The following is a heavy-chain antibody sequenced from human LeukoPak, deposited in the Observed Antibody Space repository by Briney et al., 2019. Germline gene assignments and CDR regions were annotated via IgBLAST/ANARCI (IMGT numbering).Heavy chain of an antibody. CDR2: ISAYNGNT. Sequence: GASVKVSCKASGYTFTSYGISWVRQAPGQGLEWMGWISAYNGNTNYAQKLQGRVTMTTDTSTSTAYMALRSLRSDDTVVYYCARASKVPLASFDPWGQGTLVTVSS. CDR3: ARASKVPLASFDP. J-gene: IGHJ5*02. CDR1: GYTFTSYG. D-gene: IGHD3-10*01. V-gene: IGHV1-18*01.